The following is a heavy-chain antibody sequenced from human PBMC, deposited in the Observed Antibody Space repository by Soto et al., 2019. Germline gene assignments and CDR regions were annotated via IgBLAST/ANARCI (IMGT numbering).Heavy chain of an antibody. D-gene: IGHD4-17*01. V-gene: IGHV1-69*02. CDR1: GSTFSNYT. CDR2: IIPILGVA. CDR3: ARVAEMGTVTKGFYYYMDV. J-gene: IGHJ6*03. Sequence: QVQLVQSGAEVKKPGSSVKVSCKASGSTFSNYTISWVRQAPGQGLEWTGRIIPILGVANYAQKFQGRVTITADKPTSIVDMEISSLRSEDTAVYYCARVAEMGTVTKGFYYYMDVWGEGTPVTVSS.